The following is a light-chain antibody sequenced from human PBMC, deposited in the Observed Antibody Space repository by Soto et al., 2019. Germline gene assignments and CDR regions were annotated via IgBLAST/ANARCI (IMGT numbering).Light chain of an antibody. CDR3: ILYTNEKASV. J-gene: IGLJ1*01. CDR2: EVS. V-gene: IGLV2-18*01. CDR1: STDLVSYNR. Sequence: QSALTHPPSVSASRGQSVTISCTGTSTDLVSYNRVSWHQQPPGTAPILMSDEVSNGPSGVPDRVSGSTSGITASLTISELQAGDEADYYVILYTNEKASVFGAESKVTV.